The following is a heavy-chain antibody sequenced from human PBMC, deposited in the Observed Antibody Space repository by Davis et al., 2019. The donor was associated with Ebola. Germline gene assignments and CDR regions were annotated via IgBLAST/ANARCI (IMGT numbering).Heavy chain of an antibody. CDR1: GFTFSTYW. CDR3: ARHPHFDY. J-gene: IGHJ4*02. CDR2: IKQDGSEN. Sequence: PGGSLRLSCAASGFTFSTYWMSRVRQAPGKGPEWVANIKQDGSENHYVDSVKGRFNISRDNAKNSLYLQMNSLRADDTAMYYCARHPHFDYWGQGTLVTVST. V-gene: IGHV3-7*01.